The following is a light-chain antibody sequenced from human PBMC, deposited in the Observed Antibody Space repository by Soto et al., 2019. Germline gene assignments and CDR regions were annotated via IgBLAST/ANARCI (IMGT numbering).Light chain of an antibody. Sequence: DIVMTQSPATLSVSLGERATLTCRASQSISSTLAWYQQKPDQAPRLLIYGASTRATGIPARFSGSGSGTEDTLPISSLQSEDFSVYYCQQYNNWHPTFGQGTKVEIK. CDR3: QQYNNWHPT. V-gene: IGKV3D-15*01. J-gene: IGKJ1*01. CDR1: QSISST. CDR2: GAS.